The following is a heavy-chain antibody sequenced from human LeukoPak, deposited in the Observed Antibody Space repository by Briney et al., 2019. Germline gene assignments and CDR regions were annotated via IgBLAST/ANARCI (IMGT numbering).Heavy chain of an antibody. CDR1: GYTLTELS. Sequence: ASVKVSCKVSGYTLTELSMHWVRQAPGKGLEWMGGFDPEDGETIYAQKFQGRVTMTEDTPTDTAYMELSSLRSENTAVYYCATETMYSSGWYRFDYWGQGTLVTVSS. CDR2: FDPEDGET. D-gene: IGHD6-19*01. CDR3: ATETMYSSGWYRFDY. V-gene: IGHV1-24*01. J-gene: IGHJ4*02.